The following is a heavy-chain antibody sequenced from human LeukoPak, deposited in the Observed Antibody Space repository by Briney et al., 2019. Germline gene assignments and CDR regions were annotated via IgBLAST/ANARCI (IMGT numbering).Heavy chain of an antibody. CDR3: ARAGGYSSTWYRGWFDP. Sequence: SQTLSLTCAISGDSVSSNSAAWNWIRQSPSRGLEWLGRTYYRSKWYDDYAVSVKSRITINPDTSKNQFSLQLNSVTPEDTAVYYCARAGGYSSTWYRGWFDPWAQGTLATVSS. J-gene: IGHJ5*02. V-gene: IGHV6-1*01. CDR1: GDSVSSNSAA. CDR2: TYYRSKWYD. D-gene: IGHD6-13*01.